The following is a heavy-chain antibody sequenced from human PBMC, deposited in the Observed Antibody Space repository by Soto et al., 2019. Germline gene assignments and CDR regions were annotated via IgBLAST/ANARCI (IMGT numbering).Heavy chain of an antibody. CDR2: VYYSGST. V-gene: IGHV4-59*01. CDR3: ARTRMIESWIDY. D-gene: IGHD2-21*01. Sequence: PSETLSLTCDVCGDSISTYYWSWIRQPPGKGLEWIGYVYYSGSTLYNPSLESRVTMSIDMSKKQVSLKLTSVIAADTAVYYCARTRMIESWIDYWGHGTLVTVSS. J-gene: IGHJ4*01. CDR1: GDSISTYY.